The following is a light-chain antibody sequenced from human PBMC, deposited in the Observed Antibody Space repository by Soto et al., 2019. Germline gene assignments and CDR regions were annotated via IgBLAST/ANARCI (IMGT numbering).Light chain of an antibody. CDR1: QDITNY. J-gene: IGKJ3*01. Sequence: DIQMTQSPSSLSASVGDRVTITCQASQDITNYLSWYQQKPGKAPELLIYDASNLETGVPSRFSGGGSGTDFTFTISSLQPEDTASYYCQQYDNLPFTFGPGTKVDIK. CDR2: DAS. CDR3: QQYDNLPFT. V-gene: IGKV1-33*01.